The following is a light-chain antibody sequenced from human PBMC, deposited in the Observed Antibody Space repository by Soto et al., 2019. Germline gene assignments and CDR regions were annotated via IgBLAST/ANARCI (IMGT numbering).Light chain of an antibody. J-gene: IGLJ1*01. V-gene: IGLV1-51*02. CDR3: GTWDTSLSAYV. Sequence: QSVLTQPPSVSAAPGQKVTISCSGSSSKIENNYVSWYQQLPGTAPKLLIFENTERPSGIPDRFSGSKSGTSATLGITGLQTGDEADYHCGTWDTSLSAYVFAAGTKVTVL. CDR2: ENT. CDR1: SSKIENNY.